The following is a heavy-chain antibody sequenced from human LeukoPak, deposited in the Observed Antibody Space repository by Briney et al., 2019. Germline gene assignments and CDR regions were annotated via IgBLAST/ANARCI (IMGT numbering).Heavy chain of an antibody. D-gene: IGHD3-3*01. J-gene: IGHJ4*02. Sequence: GGSLRLSCAVSGFTFSTYAMSWVRQAPGKGLEWVSSIGDSGANAYYVDSVKGRFTISRDNSRNTLFLQMNSLRAEDTALYFCAKADDFWSDFDYWGQGTLVTVSS. CDR2: IGDSGANA. V-gene: IGHV3-23*01. CDR3: AKADDFWSDFDY. CDR1: GFTFSTYA.